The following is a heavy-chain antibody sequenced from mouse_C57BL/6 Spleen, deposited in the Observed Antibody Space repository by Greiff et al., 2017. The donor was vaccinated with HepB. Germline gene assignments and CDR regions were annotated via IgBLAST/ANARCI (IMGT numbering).Heavy chain of an antibody. CDR2: IYPRSGNT. V-gene: IGHV1-81*01. Sequence: VQVVESGAELARPGASVKLSCKASGYTFTSYGISWVKQRTGQGLEWIGEIYPRSGNTYYNEKFKGKATLTADKSSSTAYMELRSLTSEDSAVYFCAMGWLLQGAMDYWGQGTSVTVSS. CDR1: GYTFTSYG. J-gene: IGHJ4*01. D-gene: IGHD2-3*01. CDR3: AMGWLLQGAMDY.